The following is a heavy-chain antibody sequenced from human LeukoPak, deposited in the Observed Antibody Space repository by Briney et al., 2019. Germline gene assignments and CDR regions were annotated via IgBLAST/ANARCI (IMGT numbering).Heavy chain of an antibody. V-gene: IGHV4-59*01. CDR1: GGSISSNY. D-gene: IGHD2-2*01. J-gene: IGHJ4*02. CDR2: IYYSGST. CDR3: ARAVGGYVVVPAASGYCFDY. Sequence: PSETLSLTCTVSGGSISSNYWSWIRQPPGKGLEWIGYIYYSGSTNYNPSLKSRVTISVDTSKNQFSLKLSSVTAADTAVYYCARAVGGYVVVPAASGYCFDYWGQGTLVTVSS.